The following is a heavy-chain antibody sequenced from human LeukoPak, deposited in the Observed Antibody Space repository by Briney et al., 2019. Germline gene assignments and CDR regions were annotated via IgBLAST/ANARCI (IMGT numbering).Heavy chain of an antibody. CDR3: ARDGEQWLARDYYFDY. D-gene: IGHD6-19*01. CDR1: GYTFTSYG. Sequence: ASVKVSCKASGYTFTSYGISWVRQAPGQGLEWMGWISAYNGNTNYAQKLQGRVTMTTDTSTSTAYMELRSLRSDDTAVYYCARDGEQWLARDYYFDYWGQGTLVTVSS. V-gene: IGHV1-18*01. CDR2: ISAYNGNT. J-gene: IGHJ4*02.